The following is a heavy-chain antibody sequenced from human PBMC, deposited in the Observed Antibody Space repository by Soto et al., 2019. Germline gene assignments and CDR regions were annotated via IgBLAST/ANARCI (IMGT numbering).Heavy chain of an antibody. CDR3: AHRTGFDY. J-gene: IGHJ4*02. Sequence: PGGTLRLSCAVSGDTFSSFDMSWVRQAPGKGLEWVSTISATGRNTYYADSLNGRFTISSDISTYMLYLQMNSLRAEDTAVYYWAHRTGFDYWCQGALITVSS. V-gene: IGHV3-23*01. CDR1: GDTFSSFD. CDR2: ISATGRNT.